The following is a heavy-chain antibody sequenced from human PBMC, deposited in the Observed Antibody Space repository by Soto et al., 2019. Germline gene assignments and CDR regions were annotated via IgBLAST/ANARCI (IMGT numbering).Heavy chain of an antibody. J-gene: IGHJ4*02. CDR2: INHSGST. V-gene: IGHV4-34*01. CDR1: GGSCSGYC. D-gene: IGHD3-10*01. CDR3: ASQSYGAGSYYKY. Sequence: SETLSLTCAVYGGSCSGYCWSGIRQPTGKGLEWIGEINHSGSTNYNPSLQSRVTISVDTSKNQFSLKLSSVIVADAAVYFCASQSYGAGSYYKYWGQGTLVTVSS.